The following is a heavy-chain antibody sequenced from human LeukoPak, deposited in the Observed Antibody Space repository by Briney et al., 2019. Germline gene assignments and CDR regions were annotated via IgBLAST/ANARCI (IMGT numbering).Heavy chain of an antibody. D-gene: IGHD3-9*01. CDR1: GGSISSYY. CDR2: IYTSGST. J-gene: IGHJ6*02. V-gene: IGHV4-4*07. Sequence: SETLSLTCTVSGGSISSYYWSWIRQPAGKGLEWIGRIYTSGSTNYNPSLKSRVTMSVDTSKNQFSLKLSSVTAADTAVYYCARDHGYDILTGYYYYYGMDVWGQGTTVPSP. CDR3: ARDHGYDILTGYYYYYGMDV.